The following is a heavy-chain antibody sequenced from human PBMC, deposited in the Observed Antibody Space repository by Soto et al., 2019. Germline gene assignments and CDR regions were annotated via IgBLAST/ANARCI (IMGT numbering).Heavy chain of an antibody. CDR2: IRSKANSYAT. D-gene: IGHD3-9*01. V-gene: IGHV3-73*01. CDR3: TMSGRETYFDWLSSLDAFDI. Sequence: GGSLRLSCAASGFTFSGSAMHWVRQASGKGLEWVGRIRSKANSYATAYAASVKGRFTISRDDSKNTAYLQMNSLKTEDTAVYYCTMSGRETYFDWLSSLDAFDIWGQGTMVTVSS. J-gene: IGHJ3*02. CDR1: GFTFSGSA.